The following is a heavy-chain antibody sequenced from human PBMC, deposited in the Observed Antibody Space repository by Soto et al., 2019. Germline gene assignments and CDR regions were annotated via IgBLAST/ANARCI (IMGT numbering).Heavy chain of an antibody. Sequence: PGGSLRLSCAASRFTFSDHHMSWIRQPPGKGLEWVSYIKNSGSNTYYAGSVKGRFTVSRDNAKNSLYLEMNSLRAEDTAVYYCARDRLGTGGAFDLWGQGTMVTVSS. J-gene: IGHJ3*01. D-gene: IGHD3-10*01. V-gene: IGHV3-11*01. CDR2: IKNSGSNT. CDR3: ARDRLGTGGAFDL. CDR1: RFTFSDHH.